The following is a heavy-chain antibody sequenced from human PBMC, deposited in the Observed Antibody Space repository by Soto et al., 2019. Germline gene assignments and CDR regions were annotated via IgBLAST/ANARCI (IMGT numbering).Heavy chain of an antibody. CDR1: GASFISSY. V-gene: IGHV4-59*01. CDR3: ARGLRYIDY. J-gene: IGHJ4*02. D-gene: IGHD4-17*01. Sequence: PSETLSLTCTVSGASFISSYWSWIRQPPGKGLEWIGYIYYSGSTNYNPSLKSRVTISVDTSKNQFSLKLSSVTAADTAVYYCARGLRYIDYWGQGTLVTVST. CDR2: IYYSGST.